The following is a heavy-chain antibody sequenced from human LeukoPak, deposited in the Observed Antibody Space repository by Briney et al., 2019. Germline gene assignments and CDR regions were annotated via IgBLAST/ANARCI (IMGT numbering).Heavy chain of an antibody. Sequence: SETLSLTCTVSGGSISSYYWSWIRQPPGKGLEWIGYIYYSGSTNYNPSLKSRVTISVDTSKNQFSLKLSSVTAADTAVYYCARLKIAVAGTSFDYWGQGTLVTVSS. V-gene: IGHV4-59*08. CDR2: IYYSGST. CDR1: GGSISSYY. J-gene: IGHJ4*02. CDR3: ARLKIAVAGTSFDY. D-gene: IGHD6-19*01.